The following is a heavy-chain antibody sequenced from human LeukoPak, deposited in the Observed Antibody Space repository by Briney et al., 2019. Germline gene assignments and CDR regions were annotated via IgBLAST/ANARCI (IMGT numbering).Heavy chain of an antibody. D-gene: IGHD3-9*01. J-gene: IGHJ4*02. V-gene: IGHV4-30-2*01. Sequence: SETLSLTCAVSGGSISSGGYSWSWLRQPPGKGLEWIGNIYHSGSTYYNPSLKSRVTISVDRSKNQFSLKLSSVTAADTAVYYCARGDDILTGRLDYWGQGTLVTVSS. CDR3: ARGDDILTGRLDY. CDR1: GGSISSGGYS. CDR2: IYHSGST.